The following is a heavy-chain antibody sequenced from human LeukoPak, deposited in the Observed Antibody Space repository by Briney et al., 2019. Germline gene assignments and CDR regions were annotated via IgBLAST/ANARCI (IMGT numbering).Heavy chain of an antibody. Sequence: PSETLSLTCAVYGGSFSGYYWSWIRQPPGKGLEWIGEINHSGSTNYNPSLRSRVTISLDTSKTQFSLKLSSVTAADTAVYYCARGPGGSSSSDFDYWGQGTLVTVSS. CDR1: GGSFSGYY. CDR2: INHSGST. D-gene: IGHD6-6*01. V-gene: IGHV4-34*01. J-gene: IGHJ4*02. CDR3: ARGPGGSSSSDFDY.